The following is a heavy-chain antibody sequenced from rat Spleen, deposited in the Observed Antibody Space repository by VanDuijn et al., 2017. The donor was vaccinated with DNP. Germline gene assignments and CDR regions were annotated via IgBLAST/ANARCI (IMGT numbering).Heavy chain of an antibody. Sequence: QVQLKESGPGLLQPSQTLSLTCSVSGFSLTSYTVIWVRQPPGKVLEWISALSSGGSTYYNSALKHRLSISKDTSKSQVLLKMNSLQTEDTAMYFCATGILYAMDAWGQGTSVTVSS. J-gene: IGHJ4*01. CDR2: LSSGGST. V-gene: IGHV2-6*01. CDR3: ATGILYAMDA. D-gene: IGHD1-4*01. CDR1: GFSLTSYT.